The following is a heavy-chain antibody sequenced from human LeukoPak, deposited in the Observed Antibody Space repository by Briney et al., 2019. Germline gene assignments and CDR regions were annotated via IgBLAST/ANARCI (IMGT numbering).Heavy chain of an antibody. V-gene: IGHV1-2*02. D-gene: IGHD2-2*01. Sequence: ALVKVSCKASGYTFTGYYMHWVRQAPGQGLEWMGWINPNSGGTNYAQKFQGRVTTTRDTSISTAYMELSRLRSDDTAVYYCPRDPLVPARIDAFDIWGQGTMVTVSS. J-gene: IGHJ3*02. CDR2: INPNSGGT. CDR3: PRDPLVPARIDAFDI. CDR1: GYTFTGYY.